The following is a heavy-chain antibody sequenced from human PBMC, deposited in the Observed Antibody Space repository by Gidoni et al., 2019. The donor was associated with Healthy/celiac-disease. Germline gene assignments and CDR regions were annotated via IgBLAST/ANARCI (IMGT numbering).Heavy chain of an antibody. J-gene: IGHJ6*02. D-gene: IGHD3-10*01. Sequence: QVQLVESGGGVVQPGRSRRRSGAASGFTFSSYGMHWVRQAPGQGLEWLSVLWYDGSITYYADSVKGRFTISRDNSKNTLYLQMNSLRAEDTAVYYCARGTMVRGVKYGMDVWGQGTTVTVSS. V-gene: IGHV3-33*01. CDR3: ARGTMVRGVKYGMDV. CDR1: GFTFSSYG. CDR2: LWYDGSIT.